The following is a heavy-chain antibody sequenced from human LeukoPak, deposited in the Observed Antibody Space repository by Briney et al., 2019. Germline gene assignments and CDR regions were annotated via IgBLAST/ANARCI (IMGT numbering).Heavy chain of an antibody. J-gene: IGHJ3*02. Sequence: GSSVKVSCKASGYTFTSYGISWVRQAPGQGLEWMGWISGYNGNTNYAQKLQGRVTMTTDTSTSTAYMELRSLRSDDTAVYYCARDRDLYGVAPPFDIWGQGTMVTVSS. CDR2: ISGYNGNT. D-gene: IGHD4-17*01. CDR3: ARDRDLYGVAPPFDI. V-gene: IGHV1-18*01. CDR1: GYTFTSYG.